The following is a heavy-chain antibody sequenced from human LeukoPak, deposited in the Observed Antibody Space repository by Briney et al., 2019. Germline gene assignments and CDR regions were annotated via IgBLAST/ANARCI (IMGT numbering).Heavy chain of an antibody. CDR1: GGSISSGDYY. Sequence: SQTLSLTCTVSGGSISSGDYYWSWIRQPPGKGLEWIGYIYYSGSTYYNPSHKSRVTISVDTSKNQFSLKLSSVTAADTAVYYCARGRFPAFTVDYWGQGTLVTVSS. CDR3: ARGRFPAFTVDY. V-gene: IGHV4-30-4*01. CDR2: IYYSGST. J-gene: IGHJ4*02. D-gene: IGHD2-2*01.